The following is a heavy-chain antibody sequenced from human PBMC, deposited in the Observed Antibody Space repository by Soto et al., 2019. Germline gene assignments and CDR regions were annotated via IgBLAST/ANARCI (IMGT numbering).Heavy chain of an antibody. V-gene: IGHV1-8*02. D-gene: IGHD3-16*01. CDR1: GYRLINYD. CDR3: ARMASFGTLNCCDP. J-gene: IGHJ5*02. Sequence: SVKGSCKASGYRLINYDSGRVSQATGQGLEWMGWMNPGSGKTGYANKFQGRVTMTRDASTSTAHLELSSLASEDTAVYSCARMASFGTLNCCDPWAQWTLGTGSS. CDR2: MNPGSGKT.